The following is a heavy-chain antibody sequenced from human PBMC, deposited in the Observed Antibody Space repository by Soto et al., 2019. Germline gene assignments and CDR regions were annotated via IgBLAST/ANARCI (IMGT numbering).Heavy chain of an antibody. J-gene: IGHJ6*02. V-gene: IGHV5-51*01. CDR1: GYSFTSYW. Sequence: GESLKISCKGSGYSFTSYWIGWVRQMPGKGLEWMGIIYPGDSDTRYSPSFQGQVTISADKSISTAYLQWSSLKASDTAMYYCARLRVVPAAISSYYYYGMDVWGQGTTVTVS. CDR2: IYPGDSDT. D-gene: IGHD2-2*01. CDR3: ARLRVVPAAISSYYYYGMDV.